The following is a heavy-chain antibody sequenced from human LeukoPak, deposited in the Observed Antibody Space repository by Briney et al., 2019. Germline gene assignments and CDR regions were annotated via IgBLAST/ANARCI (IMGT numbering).Heavy chain of an antibody. J-gene: IGHJ4*02. CDR3: AREESGSSGWYDY. V-gene: IGHV3-21*01. D-gene: IGHD6-19*01. CDR2: ISSRSTYI. Sequence: PGGSLRLSCAASGFTFITYSMNWVRQAPGKGLEWVSSISSRSTYIYYADSVKGRFTISRDNAKNSLYLQMNSLRAEDTAVYYCAREESGSSGWYDYWGQGTLVTVSS. CDR1: GFTFITYS.